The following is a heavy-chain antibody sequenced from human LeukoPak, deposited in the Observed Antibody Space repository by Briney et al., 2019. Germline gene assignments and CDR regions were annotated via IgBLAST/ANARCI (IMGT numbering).Heavy chain of an antibody. CDR1: GYTFTGYY. CDR3: ARSYDYVWGSYRYYYYMDV. V-gene: IGHV1-2*02. J-gene: IGHJ6*03. D-gene: IGHD3-16*02. CDR2: INPNSGGT. Sequence: ASVKVSCKASGYTFTGYYMHWVRQAPGQGLEWMGWINPNSGGTNYAQKLQGRVSMTTDTSTSTAYMELRSLRSDDTAVYYCARSYDYVWGSYRYYYYMDVWGKGTTVTVSS.